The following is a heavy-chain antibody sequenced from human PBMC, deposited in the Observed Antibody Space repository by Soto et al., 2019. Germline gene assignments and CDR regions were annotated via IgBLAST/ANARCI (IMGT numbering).Heavy chain of an antibody. CDR2: ISWNSGSI. CDR1: GFTFDDYA. D-gene: IGHD5-12*01. V-gene: IGHV3-9*01. CDR3: AKDVVATIRGADY. Sequence: SGGSLRLSCAASGFTFDDYAMHWVRQAPGKGLEWVSGISWNSGSIGYADSVKGRFTISRDNAKNSLYLQMNSLRAEDTALYYCAKDVVATIRGADYWGQGTLVTVSS. J-gene: IGHJ4*02.